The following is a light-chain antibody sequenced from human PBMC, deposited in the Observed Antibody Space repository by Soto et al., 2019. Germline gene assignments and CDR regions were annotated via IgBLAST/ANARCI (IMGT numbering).Light chain of an antibody. Sequence: EVLMTQSPATLSVSPGERVTLSCRASQNVNSNLAWYQQKPGQAPRLLIYRTSTRATVIPARFSGSGFGTEFTLTISSLQSEDFALYYCRQYNNWPPWAFGQVTKVEIK. CDR2: RTS. V-gene: IGKV3-15*01. J-gene: IGKJ1*01. CDR3: RQYNNWPPWA. CDR1: QNVNSN.